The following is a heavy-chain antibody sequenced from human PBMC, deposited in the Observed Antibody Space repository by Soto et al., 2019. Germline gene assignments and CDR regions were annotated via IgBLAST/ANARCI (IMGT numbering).Heavy chain of an antibody. CDR1: GDSIAGLPY. CDR3: ARSQFGGFYRKYFDS. V-gene: IGHV4-59*11. J-gene: IGHJ4*02. Sequence: QVQLQESGPGLVKPSGTLSLTCSVSGDSIAGLPYWNWIRQSPGQGLEWLAHIYYSDTTTYNPSFKSRISMSVDTSKNEFSLTVNSVTTADTAVYYCARSQFGGFYRKYFDSWGPGIRVAVSS. D-gene: IGHD3-16*01. CDR2: IYYSDTT.